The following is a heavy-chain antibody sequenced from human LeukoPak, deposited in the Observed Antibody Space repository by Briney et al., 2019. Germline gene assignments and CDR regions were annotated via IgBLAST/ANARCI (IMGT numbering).Heavy chain of an antibody. V-gene: IGHV3-49*04. CDR3: TREMPGGGLAAGIKFPDYYYYYGMDV. Sequence: PGGSLRVSCTTSGFSFGDYVMSWVRQALGKGLEWVGFVRSKAYGGTKEYAASVKDRFSISRDDSKSIAYLQMDSLKTEDTAVYYCTREMPGGGLAAGIKFPDYYYYYGMDVWGQGTTVTVSS. J-gene: IGHJ6*02. CDR2: VRSKAYGGTK. D-gene: IGHD6-25*01. CDR1: GFSFGDYV.